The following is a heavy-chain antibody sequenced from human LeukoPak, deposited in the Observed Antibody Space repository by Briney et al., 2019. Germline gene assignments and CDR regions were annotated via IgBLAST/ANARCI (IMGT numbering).Heavy chain of an antibody. J-gene: IGHJ6*03. CDR1: GFTFSNAW. D-gene: IGHD5-18*01. V-gene: IGHV3-15*01. Sequence: GGSLRLSCAASGFTFSNAWMSWVRQAPGKGLEWVGRIKSKTDGGTTDYAAPVKGRFTISRDDSKNTLYLQMNSLKTEDTAVYYCTTPGYSYGPTYYYYMDVWGKGTTVTVSS. CDR3: TTPGYSYGPTYYYYMDV. CDR2: IKSKTDGGTT.